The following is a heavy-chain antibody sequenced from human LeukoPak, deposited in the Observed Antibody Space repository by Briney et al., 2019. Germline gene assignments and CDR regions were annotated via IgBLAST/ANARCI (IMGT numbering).Heavy chain of an antibody. J-gene: IGHJ4*02. D-gene: IGHD6-6*01. Sequence: GGSLRFSCAASGFTFCSYGMHWVRQAPGKGLEWVAVIWYDGSNKYYADSVKGRFTISRDNSKNTLYLQMNSLRAEDTAVYYCAREGGIAARPRGLDYWGQGTLVTVSS. CDR2: IWYDGSNK. CDR3: AREGGIAARPRGLDY. V-gene: IGHV3-33*01. CDR1: GFTFCSYG.